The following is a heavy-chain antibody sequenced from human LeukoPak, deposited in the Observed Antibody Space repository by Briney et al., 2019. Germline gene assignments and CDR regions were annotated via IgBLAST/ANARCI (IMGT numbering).Heavy chain of an antibody. Sequence: GGSLRLSCAASGFTFSNYAMSWVRQAPGKGLKWVSTISGGGNTFYADSVKGRFTISRDNSKNTAYLQMNSLSAEDTALYYCAKDGQLGSSDAFDIWGRGTMVTVSS. CDR3: AKDGQLGSSDAFDI. D-gene: IGHD1-1*01. J-gene: IGHJ3*02. CDR2: ISGGGNT. V-gene: IGHV3-23*01. CDR1: GFTFSNYA.